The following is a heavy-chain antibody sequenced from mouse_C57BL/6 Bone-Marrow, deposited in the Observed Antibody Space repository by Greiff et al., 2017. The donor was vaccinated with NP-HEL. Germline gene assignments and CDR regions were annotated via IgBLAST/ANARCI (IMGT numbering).Heavy chain of an antibody. CDR2: IRNTANGYTT. V-gene: IGHV7-3*01. CDR3: ARSPFYGNYDYAMDY. CDR1: GFTFTDYY. J-gene: IGHJ4*01. Sequence: EVKVVASGGGLVQPGGSLSLSCAASGFTFTDYYMSWVRQPPGKALEWLGFIRNTANGYTTNYSASVKGRFTISRDNSHSILYLQMNSLRAEVSATYYCARSPFYGNYDYAMDYWGQGTSVTVSS. D-gene: IGHD2-1*01.